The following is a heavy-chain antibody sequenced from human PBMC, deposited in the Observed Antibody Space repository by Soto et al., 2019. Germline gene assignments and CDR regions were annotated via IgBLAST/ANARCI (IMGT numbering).Heavy chain of an antibody. V-gene: IGHV3-53*01. CDR1: GFTVSSNY. CDR2: IYSGGST. Sequence: HPGGSLRLSCAASGFTVSSNYMSWVRQAPGKGLEWVSVIYSGGSTYYADSVKGRFTISRDNSKNTLYLQMNSLRAEDTAVYYCARASMDIAAAGTPYYYYGMDVWGQGTTVTV. D-gene: IGHD6-13*01. J-gene: IGHJ6*02. CDR3: ARASMDIAAAGTPYYYYGMDV.